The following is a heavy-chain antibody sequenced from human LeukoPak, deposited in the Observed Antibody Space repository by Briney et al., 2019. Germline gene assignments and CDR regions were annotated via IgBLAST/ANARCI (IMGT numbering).Heavy chain of an antibody. CDR1: GGSISSYY. CDR3: ARDQAKRRRTWYLDL. CDR2: IYYSGST. J-gene: IGHJ2*01. V-gene: IGHV4-59*01. Sequence: SETLSLTCTVSGGSISSYYWSWIRQPPGKGLEWIGYIYYSGSTNYNPSLKSRVTISVDTSKNQFSLKLSSVTAADTAVYYCARDQAKRRRTWYLDLWGRGTLVTVSS.